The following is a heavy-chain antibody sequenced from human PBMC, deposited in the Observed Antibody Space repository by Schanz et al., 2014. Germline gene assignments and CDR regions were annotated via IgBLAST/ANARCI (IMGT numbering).Heavy chain of an antibody. CDR3: AASSGWHPSTDY. D-gene: IGHD6-19*01. J-gene: IGHJ4*02. Sequence: QGQLVESGGGVVQPGKSLRLSCATSGFIFRSFGIHWVRQAPGKGLEWVAVIWSDGTNEYYADSVKGRFTISGDNAKSSLYLQMNSLRVEDTAVYYCAASSGWHPSTDYWGQGTLVTVSS. CDR1: GFIFRSFG. V-gene: IGHV3-33*03. CDR2: IWSDGTNE.